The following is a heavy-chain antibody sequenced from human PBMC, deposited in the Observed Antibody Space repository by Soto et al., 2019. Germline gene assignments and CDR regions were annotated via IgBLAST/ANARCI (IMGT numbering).Heavy chain of an antibody. CDR2: IYYSGST. CDR3: ARGTTVIYFFDY. V-gene: IGHV4-61*08. D-gene: IGHD4-17*01. J-gene: IGHJ4*02. Sequence: PSETLSLTCTVSGGSISSGGYYWSWLRQHPGEGLEWIGFIYYSGSTNYNPSLKSRVTISVDTSKNQFSLKLSSVTAADTAVYYCARGTTVIYFFDYWGQGTLVTVSS. CDR1: GGSISSGGYY.